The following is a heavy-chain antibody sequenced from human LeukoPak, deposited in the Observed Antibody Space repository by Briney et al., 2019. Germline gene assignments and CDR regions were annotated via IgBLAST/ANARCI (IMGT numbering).Heavy chain of an antibody. J-gene: IGHJ3*02. CDR3: ARDYGGPRDAFDI. CDR2: ISSSSSYI. V-gene: IGHV3-21*01. Sequence: PGGSLRLSCAASGFTFSSYSMNWVRQAPGKWLEWVSSISSSSSYIYYADSVKGRFTISRDNAKNSLYLQMNSLRAEDTAVYYCARDYGGPRDAFDIWGQGTMVTVSS. D-gene: IGHD4-23*01. CDR1: GFTFSSYS.